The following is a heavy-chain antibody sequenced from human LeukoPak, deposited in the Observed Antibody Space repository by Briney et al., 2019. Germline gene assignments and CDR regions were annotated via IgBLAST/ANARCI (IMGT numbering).Heavy chain of an antibody. Sequence: GESLKISCKGSGYSFTSYWVGWVRQVPGKGLEWMGVIYPGDSDSRYSPSFQGQVTISADKSISTAYLQWSSLKASDTAMYYCVRLNSGGFDYWGQGTLVTVSS. V-gene: IGHV5-51*01. D-gene: IGHD3-10*01. J-gene: IGHJ4*02. CDR2: IYPGDSDS. CDR3: VRLNSGGFDY. CDR1: GYSFTSYW.